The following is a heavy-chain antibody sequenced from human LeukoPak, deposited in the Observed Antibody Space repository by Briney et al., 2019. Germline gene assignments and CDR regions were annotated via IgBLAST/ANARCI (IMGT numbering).Heavy chain of an antibody. J-gene: IGHJ4*02. V-gene: IGHV4-59*01. CDR2: IYYSGST. CDR3: ARSQDDYVWGSAEEYYFDY. CDR1: GVSISSYY. D-gene: IGHD3-16*01. Sequence: SETLSLTCTVSGVSISSYYWSWIRQPPGKGLEWIGYIYYSGSTNYNPSLKSRVTISVDTSKNQFSLKLSSVTAADTAVYYCARSQDDYVWGSAEEYYFDYWGQGTQVTVSS.